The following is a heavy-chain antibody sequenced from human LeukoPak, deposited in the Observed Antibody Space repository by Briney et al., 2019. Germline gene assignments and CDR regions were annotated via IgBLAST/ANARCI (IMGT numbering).Heavy chain of an antibody. CDR2: IYYSGST. CDR3: AREPSGDPGRGWYNNWFDP. CDR1: GGSVSSGSYY. V-gene: IGHV4-61*01. Sequence: SETLSLTCTVSGGSVSSGSYYWSWIRQPPGKGLEWIGYIYYSGSTNYNPSLKSRVTISVDTSKNQFSLKLSSVTASDTAVYYCAREPSGDPGRGWYNNWFDPWGQGTLVTVSS. D-gene: IGHD6-19*01. J-gene: IGHJ5*02.